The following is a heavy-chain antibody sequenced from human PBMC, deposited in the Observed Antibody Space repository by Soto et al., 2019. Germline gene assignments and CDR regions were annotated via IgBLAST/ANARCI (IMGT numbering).Heavy chain of an antibody. V-gene: IGHV3-30-3*01. CDR1: GFTFSSYA. CDR3: ARGGSGYVWFNEF. Sequence: GGSLRLSCAASGFTFSSYAMHWVRQAPGKGLEWVAVISYDGSNKYYADSVKGRFTISRDNSKNTAYMDLSSLKSEDTAIYYCARGGSGYVWFNEFWGQGTLVTVSS. CDR2: ISYDGSNK. D-gene: IGHD3-22*01. J-gene: IGHJ4*02.